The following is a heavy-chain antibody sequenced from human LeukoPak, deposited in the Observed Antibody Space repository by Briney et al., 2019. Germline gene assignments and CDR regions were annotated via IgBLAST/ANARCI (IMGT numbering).Heavy chain of an antibody. Sequence: SETLSLTCTVSGGSLYNYYWSWIRQPAGKGLEWIGRIYTSGSTDYSPSLKSRVTMSLDTSKSQFSLNLYSVTAADTAVYFCARESKTYDGSGYYHDSWGQGTLVTVSS. V-gene: IGHV4-4*07. J-gene: IGHJ4*02. CDR2: IYTSGST. CDR1: GGSLYNYY. D-gene: IGHD3-22*01. CDR3: ARESKTYDGSGYYHDS.